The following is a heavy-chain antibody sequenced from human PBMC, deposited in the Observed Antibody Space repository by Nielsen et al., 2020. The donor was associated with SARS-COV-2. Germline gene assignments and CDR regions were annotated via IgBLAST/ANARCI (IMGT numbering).Heavy chain of an antibody. V-gene: IGHV3-30*04. CDR2: ISYDGSNK. CDR1: GFTFSSYA. CDR3: ARSGGYSGYDLGY. Sequence: GESLKISCAASGFTFSSYAMHWVRQAPGKGLEWVAVISYDGSNKYYADSVKGRFTISRDNAKNSLYLQMNSLRAEDTAVYYCARSGGYSGYDLGYWGQGTLVTVSS. J-gene: IGHJ4*02. D-gene: IGHD5-12*01.